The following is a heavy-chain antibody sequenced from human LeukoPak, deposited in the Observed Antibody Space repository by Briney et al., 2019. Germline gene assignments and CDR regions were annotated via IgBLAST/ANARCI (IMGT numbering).Heavy chain of an antibody. D-gene: IGHD3-3*01. CDR3: ARVFGVVIDAFHI. CDR2: INPNSGGT. J-gene: IGHJ3*02. Sequence: GASVKVSCKASGYTFTGYYMHWVRQAPGQGLEWMGWINPNSGGTNYAQKFQGRVTMTRDTSISTAYMELSRLRSDDTAVYYCARVFGVVIDAFHIWGQGTMVTVSS. V-gene: IGHV1-2*02. CDR1: GYTFTGYY.